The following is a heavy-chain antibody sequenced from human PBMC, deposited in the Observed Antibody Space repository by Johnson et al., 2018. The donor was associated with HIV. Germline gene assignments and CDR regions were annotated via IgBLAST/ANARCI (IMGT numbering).Heavy chain of an antibody. Sequence: QVQLVESGGGLVKPGGSLRLSCAASGFTFSNVWMSWVRQAPGKGLEWVALISYDGTNKYYADSVKGRFTISRDNSKNTLYLQMNSLRAEDTAVYYCARGTGTDDAFDIWGQGTMVTVSS. V-gene: IGHV3-30*14. J-gene: IGHJ3*02. CDR1: GFTFSNVW. CDR2: ISYDGTNK. CDR3: ARGTGTDDAFDI. D-gene: IGHD1-1*01.